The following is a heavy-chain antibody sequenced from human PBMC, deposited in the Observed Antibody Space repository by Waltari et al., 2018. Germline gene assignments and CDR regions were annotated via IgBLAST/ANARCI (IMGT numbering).Heavy chain of an antibody. D-gene: IGHD3-22*01. Sequence: EVQLVESGGGLVQPGGSLRLSCAASGFTFSNYWMSWVRQAPGKGLEWVANIKQDGSDQYYVDSVKGRFTISRDNAKSSLYLQMNSLRAEDTAIYYCTRKKYYYDTSELGWFDPWGQGTLVTVSS. CDR1: GFTFSNYW. J-gene: IGHJ5*02. V-gene: IGHV3-7*03. CDR3: TRKKYYYDTSELGWFDP. CDR2: IKQDGSDQ.